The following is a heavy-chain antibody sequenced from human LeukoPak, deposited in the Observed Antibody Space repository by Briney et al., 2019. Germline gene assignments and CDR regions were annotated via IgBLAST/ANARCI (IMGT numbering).Heavy chain of an antibody. CDR3: ARESIVVVDPYYYYYMDV. CDR1: GGSISSGSYY. V-gene: IGHV4-61*02. CDR2: IYTSEST. Sequence: SETLSLTCTVSGGSISSGSYYRSWIRQPAGKGLEWIGRIYTSESTNYNPSLKSRVTISVDTSKNQFSLKLSSVTAADTAVYYCARESIVVVDPYYYYYMDVWGKGTTVTISS. D-gene: IGHD2-15*01. J-gene: IGHJ6*03.